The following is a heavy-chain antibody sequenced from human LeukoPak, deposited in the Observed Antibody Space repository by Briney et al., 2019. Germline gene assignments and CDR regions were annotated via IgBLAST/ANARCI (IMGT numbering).Heavy chain of an antibody. CDR2: ISSDGSRK. CDR1: GFTFRSFG. D-gene: IGHD3-3*01. V-gene: IGHV3-30*03. CDR3: ARDRAWNYFDY. Sequence: PGGSLRLSCAASGFTFRSFGMHWVRQAPGKGLEWVAIISSDGSRKYYAHSVEGRFTISRDNSKNTLYLQMDSLRAEDTAVYYCARDRAWNYFDYWGQGTLVTVSS. J-gene: IGHJ4*02.